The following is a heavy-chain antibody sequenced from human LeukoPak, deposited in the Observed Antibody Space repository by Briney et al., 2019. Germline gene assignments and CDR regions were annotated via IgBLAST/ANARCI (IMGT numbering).Heavy chain of an antibody. D-gene: IGHD1-20*01. J-gene: IGHJ6*03. V-gene: IGHV4-34*01. CDR2: INHSGST. Sequence: SETLSLTCAVYGGSFSGYYWSWIRQPPGKGLEWSGEINHSGSTNYNPSLKSRVTISVDTSKKQFSLKLSSVTAADTAVYYCASLTGTTDYYYYSMDVWGKGTTVTVSS. CDR3: ASLTGTTDYYYYSMDV. CDR1: GGSFSGYY.